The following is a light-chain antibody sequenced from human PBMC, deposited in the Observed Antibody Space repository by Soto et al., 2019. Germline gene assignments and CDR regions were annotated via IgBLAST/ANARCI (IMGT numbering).Light chain of an antibody. CDR3: QQYNNYWGLT. CDR2: KAT. J-gene: IGKJ4*01. Sequence: DIQMTQSPSTLSASVGDRVTITCRASQSMSYWLAWYQQKPGKAPKLLIYKATNLEAGVPSRFSGSGSGKEFTLTFSSLQPDDVATYYCQQYNNYWGLTFGGGTKVEIK. CDR1: QSMSYW. V-gene: IGKV1-5*03.